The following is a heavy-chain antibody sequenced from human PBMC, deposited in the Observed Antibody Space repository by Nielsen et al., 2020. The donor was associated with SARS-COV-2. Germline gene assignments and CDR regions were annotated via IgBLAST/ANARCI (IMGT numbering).Heavy chain of an antibody. CDR1: GGSITSGNYY. J-gene: IGHJ6*02. V-gene: IGHV4-39*01. CDR2: IYYSGST. CDR3: ARQPISSGWYSGWYYGMDV. Sequence: SETLSLTCTVSGGSITSGNYYWSWIRQHPGKGLEWIGNIYYSGSTYYNPSLKSRVTISVDTSKNQFSLKLSSVTAADTAVYYCARQPISSGWYSGWYYGMDVWGQGTTVTVSS. D-gene: IGHD6-19*01.